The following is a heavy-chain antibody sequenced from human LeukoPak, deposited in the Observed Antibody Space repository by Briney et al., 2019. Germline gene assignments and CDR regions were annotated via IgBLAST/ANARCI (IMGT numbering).Heavy chain of an antibody. D-gene: IGHD5-18*01. J-gene: IGHJ4*02. CDR1: GGSLSSYY. CDR3: ARAPLGYTYGPFDY. CDR2: IYYSGST. V-gene: IGHV4-59*01. Sequence: SETLSLTCTVSGGSLSSYYWSWIREPPGEGLEGVGFIYYSGSTNYNPSLKSRVTISVDTSKNQFFLKLSSVTAADTAVYYCARAPLGYTYGPFDYWGQGTLVTVSS.